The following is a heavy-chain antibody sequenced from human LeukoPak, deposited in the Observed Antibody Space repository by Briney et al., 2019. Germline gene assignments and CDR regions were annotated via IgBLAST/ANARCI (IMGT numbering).Heavy chain of an antibody. CDR3: ARGRWLPRDAFDI. CDR2: ISSSGSTI. J-gene: IGHJ3*02. CDR1: GFTFSSYE. D-gene: IGHD5-24*01. V-gene: IGHV3-48*03. Sequence: GGSLRLSCAASGFTFSSYEMNWVRQAPGRGLEWVLYISSSGSTIYYADSVKGRFTISRDNAKNSLYLQMNSLRAEDTAVYYCARGRWLPRDAFDIWGQGTMVTVSS.